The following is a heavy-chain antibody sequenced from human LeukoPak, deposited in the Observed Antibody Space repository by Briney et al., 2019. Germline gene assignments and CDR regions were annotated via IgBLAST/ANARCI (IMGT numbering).Heavy chain of an antibody. Sequence: PGGSLRLSCAASGFTFSSYSMNWVRQAPGKGLEWVSSISSSSYIYYADSVKGRFTISRGNAKNSLYLQMNSLGAEDTAVYYCARTYSSTYSDWFDPWGQGTLVTVSS. CDR1: GFTFSSYS. D-gene: IGHD6-13*01. CDR3: ARTYSSTYSDWFDP. J-gene: IGHJ5*02. V-gene: IGHV3-21*01. CDR2: ISSSSYI.